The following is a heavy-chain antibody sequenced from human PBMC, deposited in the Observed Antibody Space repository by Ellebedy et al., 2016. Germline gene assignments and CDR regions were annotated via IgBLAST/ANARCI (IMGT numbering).Heavy chain of an antibody. CDR2: ISSSSSYI. CDR1: RFTFSDHY. Sequence: GESLKISCTASRFTFSDHYMSWIRQAPGKGLEWISSISSSSSYIYYADSVKGRFTISRDNAKNSLYLQMNSLRAEDTAVYYCATARGGYSYGRIDYWGQGTLVTVSS. D-gene: IGHD5-18*01. V-gene: IGHV3-11*06. CDR3: ATARGGYSYGRIDY. J-gene: IGHJ4*02.